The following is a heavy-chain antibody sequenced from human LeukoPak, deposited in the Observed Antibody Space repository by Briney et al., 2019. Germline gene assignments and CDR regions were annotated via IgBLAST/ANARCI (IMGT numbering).Heavy chain of an antibody. V-gene: IGHV3-48*01. D-gene: IGHD5-18*01. Sequence: GGSLRLSCAASGFTFSSYSMNWVRQAPGKGLEWVSYISSSSSTIYYADSVKGRFTISRDNAKNSLYLQMNSLRAEDTAVYYCAKDMDTAMVPPDYFDYWGQGTLVTVSS. CDR3: AKDMDTAMVPPDYFDY. CDR2: ISSSSSTI. J-gene: IGHJ4*02. CDR1: GFTFSSYS.